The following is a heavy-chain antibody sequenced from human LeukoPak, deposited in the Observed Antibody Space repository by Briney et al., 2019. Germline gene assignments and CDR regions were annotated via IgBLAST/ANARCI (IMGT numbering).Heavy chain of an antibody. D-gene: IGHD6-19*01. CDR3: ARRLSVADPFDY. J-gene: IGHJ4*02. CDR2: IIPIFATA. Sequence: ASVKVSCKASGGTFSSYAISWVRQAPGQGLEWMGRIIPIFATANYAQKFQGRVTITTDESTSTAYMELSSLRSEDTAVYYCARRLSVADPFDYWGQGTLVTVSS. V-gene: IGHV1-69*05. CDR1: GGTFSSYA.